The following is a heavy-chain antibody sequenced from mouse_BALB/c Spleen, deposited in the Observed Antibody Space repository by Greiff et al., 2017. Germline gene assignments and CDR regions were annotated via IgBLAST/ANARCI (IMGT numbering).Heavy chain of an antibody. J-gene: IGHJ2*01. CDR3: ARQEGPYGNSVSYFDY. CDR1: GFTFSSYG. Sequence: EVMLVESGGDLVKPGGSLKLSCAASGFTFSSYGMSWVRQTPDKRLEWVATISSGGSYTYYPDSVKGRFTISRDNAKNTLYLQMSSLKSEDTAMYYCARQEGPYGNSVSYFDYWGQGTTLTVSS. D-gene: IGHD2-1*01. CDR2: ISSGGSYT. V-gene: IGHV5-6*01.